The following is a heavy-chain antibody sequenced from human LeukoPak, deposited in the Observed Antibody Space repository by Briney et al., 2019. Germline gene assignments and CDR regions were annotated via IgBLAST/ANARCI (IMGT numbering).Heavy chain of an antibody. CDR3: ARGPAYSSSWSYYYYYYMDV. CDR1: GYTFTSYD. D-gene: IGHD6-13*01. Sequence: ASVKVSCKASGYTFTSYDINWVRQATGQGLEWMGWMNPNSGNTGYAQKFQGRVTITRNTSISTAYMELSSLRSEDTAVYYCARGPAYSSSWSYYYYYYMDVWGKGTTVAVSS. CDR2: MNPNSGNT. V-gene: IGHV1-8*03. J-gene: IGHJ6*03.